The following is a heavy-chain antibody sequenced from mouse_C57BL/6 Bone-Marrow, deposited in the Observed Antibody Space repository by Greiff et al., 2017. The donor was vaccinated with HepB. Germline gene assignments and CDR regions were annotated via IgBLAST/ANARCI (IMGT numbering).Heavy chain of an antibody. J-gene: IGHJ2*01. CDR1: GYTFTDYY. CDR2: INPYNGGT. D-gene: IGHD1-1*01. V-gene: IGHV1-19*01. CDR3: AREAGTTYLDY. Sequence: EVKLMESGPVLVKPGASVKMSCKASGYTFTDYYMNWVKQSHGKSLEWIGVINPYNGGTSYNQKFKGKATLTVDKSSSTAYMELNSLTSEDSAVYYCAREAGTTYLDYWGQGTTLTVSS.